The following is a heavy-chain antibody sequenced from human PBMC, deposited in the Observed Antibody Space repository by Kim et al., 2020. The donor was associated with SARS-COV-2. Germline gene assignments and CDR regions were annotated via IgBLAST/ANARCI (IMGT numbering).Heavy chain of an antibody. D-gene: IGHD3-22*01. V-gene: IGHV1-3*01. J-gene: IGHJ6*02. Sequence: YQKFQGRVTITRDTSASTAYMELSSLRSEDTAVYYCAIVIGGYYYGMDVWGQGTTVTVSS. CDR3: AIVIGGYYYGMDV.